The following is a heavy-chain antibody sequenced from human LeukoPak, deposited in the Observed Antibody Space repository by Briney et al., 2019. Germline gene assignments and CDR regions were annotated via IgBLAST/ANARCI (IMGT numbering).Heavy chain of an antibody. CDR2: ISGSGGST. J-gene: IGHJ4*02. CDR3: AKIGRCEHPFDY. CDR1: GFTFSSYA. Sequence: PGASLRLSCAASGFTFSSYAMSWVRQAPGKGLEWVSAISGSGGSTYYADSVKGRFTISRDNSKSTLYLQMNSLRAEDTAVYYCAKIGRCEHPFDYWGQGTLVTVSS. V-gene: IGHV3-23*01. D-gene: IGHD2-15*01.